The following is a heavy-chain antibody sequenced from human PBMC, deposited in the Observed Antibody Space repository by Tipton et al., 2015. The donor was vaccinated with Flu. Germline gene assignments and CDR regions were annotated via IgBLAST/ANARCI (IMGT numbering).Heavy chain of an antibody. CDR2: VHQTGST. CDR1: GDSIASDYF. D-gene: IGHD1-14*01. V-gene: IGHV4-38-2*01. Sequence: TLSLTCSVSGDSIASDYFWGWIRQPPGKGLEWIGNVHQTGSTYYNPSLRSRVTIAVDRPKNQFSLRLTSVTAADTAVYYCARRDHSNYVSEPKNWFDPWGQGTLVTVSS. CDR3: ARRDHSNYVSEPKNWFDP. J-gene: IGHJ5*02.